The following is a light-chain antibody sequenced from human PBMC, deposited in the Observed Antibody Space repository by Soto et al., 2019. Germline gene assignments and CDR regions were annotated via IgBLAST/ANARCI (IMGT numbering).Light chain of an antibody. CDR1: QSIISSY. Sequence: EIVLTQSPGTLSLSPGERATLSCRTSQSIISSYLAWYQQKPGQAPRLLIYGASTRATGIPARFSGSGSGTEFTLTISSLQSEDFAVYYCQQYNNWPRTFGQGTKLEIK. J-gene: IGKJ2*01. CDR3: QQYNNWPRT. CDR2: GAS. V-gene: IGKV3-15*01.